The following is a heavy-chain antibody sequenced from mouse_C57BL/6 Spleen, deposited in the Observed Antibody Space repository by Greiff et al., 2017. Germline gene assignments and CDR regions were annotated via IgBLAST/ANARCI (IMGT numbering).Heavy chain of an antibody. J-gene: IGHJ3*01. Sequence: QVTLKESGPGILQSSQTLSLTCSFSGFSLSTSGMGVSWIRQPSGKGLEWLAHIYWDDDKRYNPSLKSRLTISKDTSRNQVFLKITSVDTADTATYYCARREDYGVFAYWGQGTLVTVSA. CDR2: IYWDDDK. CDR1: GFSLSTSGMG. V-gene: IGHV8-12*01. CDR3: ARREDYGVFAY. D-gene: IGHD2-4*01.